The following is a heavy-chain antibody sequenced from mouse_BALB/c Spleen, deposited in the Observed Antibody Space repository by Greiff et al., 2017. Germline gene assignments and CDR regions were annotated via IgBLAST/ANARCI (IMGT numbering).Heavy chain of an antibody. CDR2: INPYNGGT. Sequence: EVQLQQSGPELVNPVASVKISCKASGYSFTGYTMNWVKQSHGKNLEWIGLINPYNGGTSYNQKFKGKATLTVDKSSSTAYMELLSLTSEDSAVYYCARSLQYGNYGFAYWGQGTLVTVSA. V-gene: IGHV1-18*01. CDR3: ARSLQYGNYGFAY. D-gene: IGHD2-10*02. J-gene: IGHJ3*01. CDR1: GYSFTGYT.